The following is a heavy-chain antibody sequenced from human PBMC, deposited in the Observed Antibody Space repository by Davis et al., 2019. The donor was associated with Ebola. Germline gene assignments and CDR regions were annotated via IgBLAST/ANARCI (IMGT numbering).Heavy chain of an antibody. J-gene: IGHJ4*02. V-gene: IGHV3-48*02. CDR1: GFTFSSYS. Sequence: GGSLRLSCAASGFTFSSYSMNWFCQAPGKGLEWVSYISSSSSTLYYAHSVRGRFTISRDNAKNSLYLQMNSLRDEDTAVYYCARDASGYPDHWGQGTLVTVSS. CDR3: ARDASGYPDH. CDR2: ISSSSSTL. D-gene: IGHD5-12*01.